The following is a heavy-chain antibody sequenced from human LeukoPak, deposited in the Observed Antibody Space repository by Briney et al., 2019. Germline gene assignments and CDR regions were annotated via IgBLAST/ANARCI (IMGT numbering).Heavy chain of an antibody. CDR3: ARAPGGRFHQFDY. Sequence: SGTLSLTCAVSGGSISSSNWWSWVRQPPGKGLEWIGEIYHSGSTNYNPSLKSRVTISVDKSKNQFSLKLSSVTAADTAVYYCARAPGGRFHQFDYWGQGTLVTVSS. V-gene: IGHV4-4*02. J-gene: IGHJ4*02. CDR1: GGSISSSNW. CDR2: IYHSGST. D-gene: IGHD1-26*01.